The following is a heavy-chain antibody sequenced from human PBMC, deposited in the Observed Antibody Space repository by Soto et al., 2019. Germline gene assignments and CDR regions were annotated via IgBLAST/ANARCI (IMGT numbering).Heavy chain of an antibody. CDR1: GGSISSGGYY. D-gene: IGHD3-9*01. CDR2: IYYSGST. CDR3: ARVGAILTGEDLFDY. Sequence: PSETLSLTCTVSGGSISSGGYYWSWIRQHPGKGLEWIGYIYYSGSTYYNPSLKSRVTISVDTSKNQFSLKLSSVTAADTAVYYCARVGAILTGEDLFDYWGQGTLVTVSS. V-gene: IGHV4-31*03. J-gene: IGHJ4*02.